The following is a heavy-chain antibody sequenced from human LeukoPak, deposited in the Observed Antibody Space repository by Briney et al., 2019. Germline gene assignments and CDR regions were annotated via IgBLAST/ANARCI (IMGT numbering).Heavy chain of an antibody. CDR2: IHYSGST. D-gene: IGHD1-20*01. CDR3: AKHSNWNAGVDWFDP. Sequence: SETLSLTCTVSGGSNYWSWIRQPPGKGLKWIAYIHYSGSTNYNPSLKSRVTISIDTSKYQFSLKLNSVTAADTAVYYCAKHSNWNAGVDWFDPWGQGTLVTVSS. V-gene: IGHV4-59*08. J-gene: IGHJ5*02. CDR1: GGSNY.